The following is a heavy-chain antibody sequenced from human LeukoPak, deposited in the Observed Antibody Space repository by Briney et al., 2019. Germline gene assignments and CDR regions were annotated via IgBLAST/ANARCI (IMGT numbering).Heavy chain of an antibody. Sequence: SETLSLTCAVSGGSISSGGYSWSWIRQPPGKGLEWIGYIYHSGSTYYNPSLKSRVTISVDRSKNQFSLKLSSVTAADTAVYYCARGGGYSYGYFDYWGQGTLVTVSS. D-gene: IGHD5-18*01. J-gene: IGHJ4*02. CDR2: IYHSGST. CDR1: GGSISSGGYS. CDR3: ARGGGYSYGYFDY. V-gene: IGHV4-30-2*01.